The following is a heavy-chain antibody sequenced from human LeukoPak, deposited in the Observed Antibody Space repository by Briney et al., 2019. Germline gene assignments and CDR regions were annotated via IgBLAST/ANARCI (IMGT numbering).Heavy chain of an antibody. J-gene: IGHJ4*02. Sequence: GGSLRLSCAASGFTFSSYEMNWVRQAPGKGLEWVGQIKSKTDGGTTDYAAPVKGRFSISRDDSKNTLYLQMNSLKTEDTAMYYCTTLYGSGSYYWGQGTLVTVSS. CDR2: IKSKTDGGTT. V-gene: IGHV3-15*01. CDR1: GFTFSSYE. D-gene: IGHD3-10*01. CDR3: TTLYGSGSYY.